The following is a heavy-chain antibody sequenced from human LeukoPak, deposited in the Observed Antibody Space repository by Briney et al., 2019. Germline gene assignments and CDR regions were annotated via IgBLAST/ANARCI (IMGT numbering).Heavy chain of an antibody. Sequence: GRSLRLSCAASGFTFDDYAMHWVRQAPGKGLEWDSGISWNSGSIGYADSVKGRFTISRDNAKNSLYLQMNSLRAEDTALYYYAKDMGAEEMATVYWGQGTLVTVSS. D-gene: IGHD5-24*01. V-gene: IGHV3-9*01. CDR3: AKDMGAEEMATVY. J-gene: IGHJ4*02. CDR1: GFTFDDYA. CDR2: ISWNSGSI.